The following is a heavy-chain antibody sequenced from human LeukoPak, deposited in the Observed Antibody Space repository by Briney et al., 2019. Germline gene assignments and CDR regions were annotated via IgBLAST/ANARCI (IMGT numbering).Heavy chain of an antibody. J-gene: IGHJ3*02. CDR1: GGSFSGYY. V-gene: IGHV4-34*01. CDR2: INHSGGT. Sequence: PSETLSLTCAVYGGSFSGYYWSWIRQPPGKGLEWIGEINHSGGTNYNPSLKSRVTISVDTSKNQFSLKLSSVTAADTAVYYCARVRITMIVVVIKRAFDIWGQGTMVTVSS. CDR3: ARVRITMIVVVIKRAFDI. D-gene: IGHD3-22*01.